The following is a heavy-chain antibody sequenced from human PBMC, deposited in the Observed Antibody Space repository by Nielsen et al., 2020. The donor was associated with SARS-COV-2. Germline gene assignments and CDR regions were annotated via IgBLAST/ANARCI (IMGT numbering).Heavy chain of an antibody. Sequence: GGSLRLSCAASGFTFSSYGMHWVRQAPGKGLEWVAVIWYDGSNKYYADSVKGRFTISRDNSKNTLYLQMNSLRAEDTAVYYCAKTGSGSYYSPFDYWGQGTLVTVSS. V-gene: IGHV3-30*02. J-gene: IGHJ4*02. CDR1: GFTFSSYG. CDR2: IWYDGSNK. D-gene: IGHD3-10*01. CDR3: AKTGSGSYYSPFDY.